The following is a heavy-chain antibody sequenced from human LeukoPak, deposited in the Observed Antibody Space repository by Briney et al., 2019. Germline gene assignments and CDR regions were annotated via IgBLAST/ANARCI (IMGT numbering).Heavy chain of an antibody. CDR3: ARVPYCSSTSCYRKHFDY. Sequence: GSSVKVSRKASGYTFTSYDINWVGQATRQGLAWMGWMNPNSGNTGYAQKFQGRVTMTRNTSISTAYMELSSLRSEDTAVYYCARVPYCSSTSCYRKHFDYWGQGTLATVSS. CDR2: MNPNSGNT. D-gene: IGHD2-2*01. V-gene: IGHV1-8*01. J-gene: IGHJ4*02. CDR1: GYTFTSYD.